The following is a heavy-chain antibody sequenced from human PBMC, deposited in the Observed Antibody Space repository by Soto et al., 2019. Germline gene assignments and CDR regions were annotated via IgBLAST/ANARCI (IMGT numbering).Heavy chain of an antibody. CDR1: GFTFSSYA. V-gene: IGHV3-30-3*01. CDR3: ARRRGYDAPYDYYGMDV. Sequence: GGSLRLSCAASGFTFSSYAMHWVRQAPGKGLEWVAVISYDGSNKYYADSVKGRFTISRDNSKNTLYLQMNSLRAEDTAVYYCARRRGYDAPYDYYGMDVWGQGTTVTVSS. CDR2: ISYDGSNK. J-gene: IGHJ6*02. D-gene: IGHD5-12*01.